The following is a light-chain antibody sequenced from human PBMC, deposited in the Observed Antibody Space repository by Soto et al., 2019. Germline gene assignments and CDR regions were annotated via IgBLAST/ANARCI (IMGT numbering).Light chain of an antibody. CDR3: SSHTSSSTHI. Sequence: QSALTQPASVSGSPGQSITISCTGTSSDVDNYNFVSWYQQHPGKAPKLMIYEVSNRPSGVSNRFSGSKSGYTASLTISGLQAEDEADYYCSSHTSSSTHIFGTGTKLTVL. CDR1: SSDVDNYNF. CDR2: EVS. V-gene: IGLV2-14*01. J-gene: IGLJ1*01.